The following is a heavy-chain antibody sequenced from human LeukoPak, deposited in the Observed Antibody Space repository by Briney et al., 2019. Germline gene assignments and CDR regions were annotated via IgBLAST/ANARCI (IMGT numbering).Heavy chain of an antibody. D-gene: IGHD5-24*01. J-gene: IGHJ4*02. CDR3: ARVLPDGFFPLEY. V-gene: IGHV1-2*02. CDR2: INPNSGGT. Sequence: ASVKVSCKTTEDTLRNVAFSWVRQAPGQGLERMGWINPNSGGTDYAQKFQGRVTMTRDTSINTAYMELSILKSDDSAVYYCARVLPDGFFPLEYWGQGTLVTVSS. CDR1: EDTLRNVA.